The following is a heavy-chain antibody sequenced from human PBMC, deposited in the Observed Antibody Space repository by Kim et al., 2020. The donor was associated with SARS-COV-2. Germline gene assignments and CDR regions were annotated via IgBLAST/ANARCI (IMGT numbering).Heavy chain of an antibody. D-gene: IGHD6-13*01. V-gene: IGHV4-31*03. CDR2: FFYHSGTM. CDR3: ASSSSWYKFDR. Sequence: SETLSLTCTVSGGSIISGAHYWSLIRQHPGKGLEWIRFFFYHSGTMYYNPSLKSRATISVDTSKNQFSLNLSSVTAADTAVYYCASSSSWYKFDRWGQGTLVTVSS. J-gene: IGHJ5*02. CDR1: GGSIISGAHY.